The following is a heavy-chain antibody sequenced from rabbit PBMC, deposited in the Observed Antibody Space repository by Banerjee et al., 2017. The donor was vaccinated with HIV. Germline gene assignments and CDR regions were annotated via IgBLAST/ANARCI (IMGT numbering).Heavy chain of an antibody. CDR3: ARDLYDVIVWNFGW. CDR1: GFSFSNKAV. J-gene: IGHJ4*01. D-gene: IGHD6-1*01. CDR2: TNAVTGKA. V-gene: IGHV1S45*01. Sequence: QERLVESGGGLVKPEGSMKLSCTAAGFSFSNKAVMCWVRQAPGKGLEWIACTNAVTGKAVYASWAKGRFTFSKTSSTTVTLQMTGLTAADTSTSFCARDLYDVIVWNFGWWGPGTLVTVS.